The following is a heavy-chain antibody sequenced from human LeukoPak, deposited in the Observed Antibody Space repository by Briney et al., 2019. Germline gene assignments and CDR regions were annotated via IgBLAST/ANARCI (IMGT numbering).Heavy chain of an antibody. CDR3: ARKGGDNYYDSSGPYGVYYFDY. D-gene: IGHD3-22*01. CDR1: GFTFSSYS. Sequence: GGSLRLSCAASGFTFSSYSMNWVRQAPGKGLEWVSYISSSSSTIYYADSVKGRFTISRDNAKNSLYLQMNSLRAEDTAVYYCARKGGDNYYDSSGPYGVYYFDYWGQGTLVTVSS. V-gene: IGHV3-48*04. CDR2: ISSSSSTI. J-gene: IGHJ4*02.